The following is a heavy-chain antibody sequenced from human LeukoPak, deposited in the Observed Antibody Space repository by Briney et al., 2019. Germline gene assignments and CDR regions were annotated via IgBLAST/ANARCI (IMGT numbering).Heavy chain of an antibody. CDR2: INYSGRT. Sequence: SETLSLTCTVSGDSISSSNYYWGWIRQPPGKGLEWIGSINYSGRTYYNPSLKSRVTISVDTSKNQFSLKLSSVTAADTAVYYCARDTQNLQYQLPRGWFDPWGQGTLVTVSS. D-gene: IGHD2-2*01. CDR1: GDSISSSNYY. J-gene: IGHJ5*02. V-gene: IGHV4-39*07. CDR3: ARDTQNLQYQLPRGWFDP.